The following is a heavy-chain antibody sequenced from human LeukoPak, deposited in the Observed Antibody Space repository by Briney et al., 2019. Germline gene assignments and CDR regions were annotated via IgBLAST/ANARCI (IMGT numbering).Heavy chain of an antibody. D-gene: IGHD1-26*01. CDR1: GFTFNYYN. CDR2: ITSSGAYI. J-gene: IGHJ6*03. CDR3: ARDPYSGNYGNYYYYYMDV. V-gene: IGHV3-21*01. Sequence: GGSLRLSCAASGFTFNYYNMNWVRQAPGKALEWVSSITSSGAYIFYADSVRGRFTISRDNTKDSLYLQMNSLGPEDTAVYYCARDPYSGNYGNYYYYYMDVWGKGTTVTISS.